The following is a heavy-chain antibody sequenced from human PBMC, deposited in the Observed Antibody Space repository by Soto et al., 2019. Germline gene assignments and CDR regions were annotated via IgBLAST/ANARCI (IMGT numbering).Heavy chain of an antibody. CDR1: GGSISSGGYY. CDR2: INYSGRT. CDR3: CARDYNRRPVGWFDP. Sequence: QVQLQESGPGLVKPSQTLSLTCTVSGGSISSGGYYWSWIRQHPGKGLEWIGHINYSGRTYYNSSLKSRVSISVDTSKNQFSLXLSXXXXXXXXXYYCARDYNRRPVGWFDPWGQGTLVTVSS. J-gene: IGHJ5*02. D-gene: IGHD3-10*01. V-gene: IGHV4-31*03.